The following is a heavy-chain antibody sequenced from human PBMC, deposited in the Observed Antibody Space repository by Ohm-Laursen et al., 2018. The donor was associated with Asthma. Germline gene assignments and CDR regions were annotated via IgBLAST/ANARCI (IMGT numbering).Heavy chain of an antibody. Sequence: LSPTCTFSWGSTTRGGYYWRWVRPPPRKGLGGIGYIYYSGSTYYNPSLKSRVTISVDTSKNQFSLKLSSVTAADTAVYYCARGHGYNLYWGQGTLVTVSS. CDR1: WGSTTRGGYY. V-gene: IGHV4-30-4*01. D-gene: IGHD5-24*01. CDR3: ARGHGYNLY. J-gene: IGHJ4*02. CDR2: IYYSGST.